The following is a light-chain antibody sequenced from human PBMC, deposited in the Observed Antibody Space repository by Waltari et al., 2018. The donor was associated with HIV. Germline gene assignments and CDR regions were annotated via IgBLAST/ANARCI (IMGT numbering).Light chain of an antibody. CDR2: EVN. V-gene: IGLV2-8*01. CDR3: SSYAGSNKVL. J-gene: IGLJ2*01. Sequence: QSALTQPPSASGSPGQSVTISCTGTSSDIGKYKFVSWYQQHPGKAPKLMIFEVNKRPAGVPDRFSGSKSGNTASLTVSVLQAEDEADYYCSSYAGSNKVLFGGGTKVTVL. CDR1: SSDIGKYKF.